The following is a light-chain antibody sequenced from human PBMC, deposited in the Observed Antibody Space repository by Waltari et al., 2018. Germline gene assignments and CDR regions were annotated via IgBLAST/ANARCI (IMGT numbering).Light chain of an antibody. J-gene: IGLJ2*01. Sequence: SYELTQPPSVSVSPGQTASPTCAGASLGDTYAYWYTQKPGNSPVRVIYQDSRRSSGIPERFSGSNSGNTATLTISGSQAMDEADYYCQAWDSNTVVFGGGTKLTVL. CDR2: QDS. CDR3: QAWDSNTVV. CDR1: SLGDTY. V-gene: IGLV3-1*01.